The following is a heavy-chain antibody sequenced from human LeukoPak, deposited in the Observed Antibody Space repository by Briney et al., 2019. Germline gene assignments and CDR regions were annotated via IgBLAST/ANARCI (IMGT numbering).Heavy chain of an antibody. D-gene: IGHD3-10*01. Sequence: PSETLSLTCAVSGGSFSGYYWSWIRQPPGKGLEWIGEIHHSGSTNYNPSLKSRVTISVDTSKNQFSLKLSSVTAADTAVYYCARVYGSGDKLDYWGQGTLVTVSS. CDR1: GGSFSGYY. CDR3: ARVYGSGDKLDY. CDR2: IHHSGST. J-gene: IGHJ4*02. V-gene: IGHV4-34*01.